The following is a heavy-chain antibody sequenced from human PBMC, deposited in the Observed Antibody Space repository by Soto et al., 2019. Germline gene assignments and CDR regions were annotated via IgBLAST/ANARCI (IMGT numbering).Heavy chain of an antibody. CDR2: ISAYNGNT. Sequence: ASVKVSCKASGYTFTSYGISWVRQAPGQGLEWMGWISAYNGNTNYAQKLQGRVTMTTDTSTSTAYMELRSPRSDDTAVYYCARALELTYYYYGMDVWGQGTTVTVSS. V-gene: IGHV1-18*04. CDR3: ARALELTYYYYGMDV. CDR1: GYTFTSYG. D-gene: IGHD1-7*01. J-gene: IGHJ6*02.